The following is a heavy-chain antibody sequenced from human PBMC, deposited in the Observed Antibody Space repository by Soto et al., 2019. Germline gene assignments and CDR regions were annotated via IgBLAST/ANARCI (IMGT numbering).Heavy chain of an antibody. V-gene: IGHV3-23*01. D-gene: IGHD2-15*01. J-gene: IGHJ4*02. Sequence: EVQLLESGGGLVQPGGSLRLSCAASGFTFRSNALGWVRQAPGKGLGWVSAISGSGGSTYYADSVKGRFTISRDNSKNTLYLQMNSLRAEDTAVYYCAKDIPYCSGGSCYSTYFDYWGQGTLVTVSS. CDR2: ISGSGGST. CDR1: GFTFRSNA. CDR3: AKDIPYCSGGSCYSTYFDY.